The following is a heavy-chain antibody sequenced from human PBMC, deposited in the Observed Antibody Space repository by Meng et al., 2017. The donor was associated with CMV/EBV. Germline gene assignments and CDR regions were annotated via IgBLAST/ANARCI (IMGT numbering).Heavy chain of an antibody. CDR1: GFTFSNFG. Sequence: GGSLRLSCAASGFTFSNFGMHWVRQAPGKGLEWVAVIWYDGSKKYYADSVKGRFTISRDNSKNTLYLQINRLRAEDTAVYYCAKAFWSGYYTGGGRGFFFDYWGQGTLVTVSS. CDR3: AKAFWSGYYTGGGRGFFFDY. V-gene: IGHV3-33*06. D-gene: IGHD3-3*01. CDR2: IWYDGSKK. J-gene: IGHJ4*02.